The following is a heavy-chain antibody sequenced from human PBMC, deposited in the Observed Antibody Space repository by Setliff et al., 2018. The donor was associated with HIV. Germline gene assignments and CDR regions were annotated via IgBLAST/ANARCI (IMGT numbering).Heavy chain of an antibody. V-gene: IGHV1-69*10. CDR3: ARGPYYDSNGYHLSSDY. D-gene: IGHD3-22*01. CDR1: GVTFGSYA. J-gene: IGHJ4*02. Sequence: SVKVSCKASGVTFGSYAVSWVRQAPGQGLEWMGGIIPLLGIANYAEKFQGRVTITADKSTTTVFMELSSLRSEDTAVYFCARGPYYDSNGYHLSSDYWGQGTLVTVSS. CDR2: IIPLLGIA.